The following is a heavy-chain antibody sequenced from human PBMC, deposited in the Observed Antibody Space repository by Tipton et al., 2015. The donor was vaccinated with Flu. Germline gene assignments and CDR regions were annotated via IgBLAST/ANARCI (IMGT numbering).Heavy chain of an antibody. V-gene: IGHV3-48*03. CDR2: ISTSGTTK. D-gene: IGHD7-27*01. CDR3: ATLTGDDY. Sequence: SLRLSCAASGFIFGSYEMNWVRQTPGKGLEWVSLISTSGTTKYYADSVKGRFTISRDNAKNSLYLQMNSLRAEDTAIYYCATLTGDDYWGQGIMVTVSS. CDR1: GFIFGSYE. J-gene: IGHJ4*02.